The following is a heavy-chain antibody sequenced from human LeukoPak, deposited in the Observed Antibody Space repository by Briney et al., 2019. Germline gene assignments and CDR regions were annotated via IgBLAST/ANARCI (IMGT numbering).Heavy chain of an antibody. D-gene: IGHD2-15*01. J-gene: IGHJ4*02. CDR3: ARNCSVGSCYAY. Sequence: GGSLRLSCAASGFAFITYAMSWVRQAPGKGLEWVSSISGSGAYTYYADSVKGRFTISRDNSQNTLYLQMNSLRVEDTAIYYGARNCSVGSCYAYWGQGALVTVSS. V-gene: IGHV3-23*01. CDR2: ISGSGAYT. CDR1: GFAFITYA.